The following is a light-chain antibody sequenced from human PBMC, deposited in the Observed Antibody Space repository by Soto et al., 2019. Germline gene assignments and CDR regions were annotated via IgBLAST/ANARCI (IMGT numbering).Light chain of an antibody. V-gene: IGKV1-39*01. CDR1: QSISNH. Sequence: DIQMTQSPSSLSASLEDRVIITCRASQSISNHLNWYQQKPGKAPKLXIFAASSLQSGVPSRFSGSRSGPDFTLTISSLQPEDFATYYCQQSYSSPPTFGQGTKWIS. CDR3: QQSYSSPPT. CDR2: AAS. J-gene: IGKJ1*01.